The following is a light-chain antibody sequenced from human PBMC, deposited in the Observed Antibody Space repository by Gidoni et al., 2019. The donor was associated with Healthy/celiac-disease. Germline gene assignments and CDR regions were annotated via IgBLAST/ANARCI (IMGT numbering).Light chain of an antibody. V-gene: IGKV3-15*01. CDR2: GAS. Sequence: EIVMTQSPATLSVSPGERATLPCRASQSVSSNLAWYQQKPGQAPRLLIYGASTRATGIPASFSGSGSGTEFTLTISSLQSEDFAVYYCQQYNNWPLTFGPGTKVDIK. J-gene: IGKJ3*01. CDR1: QSVSSN. CDR3: QQYNNWPLT.